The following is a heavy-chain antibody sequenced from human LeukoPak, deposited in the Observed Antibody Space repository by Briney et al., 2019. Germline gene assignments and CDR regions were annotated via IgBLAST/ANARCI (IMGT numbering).Heavy chain of an antibody. V-gene: IGHV4-30-4*07. D-gene: IGHD1-1*01. CDR1: GGSISSGDYS. J-gene: IGHJ6*03. Sequence: SETLSLTCAVSGGSISSGDYSWSWIRQPPGKGLEWIGYIHYSGSAYSNPSLKSRVIISVDTSKNQFSLKLSSVTAADTAVYYCARVSWFPGTSYYYMDVWGKGTTVTVSS. CDR2: IHYSGSA. CDR3: ARVSWFPGTSYYYMDV.